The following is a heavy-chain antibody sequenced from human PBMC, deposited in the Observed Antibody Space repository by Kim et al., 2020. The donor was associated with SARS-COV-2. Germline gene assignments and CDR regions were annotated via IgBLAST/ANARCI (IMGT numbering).Heavy chain of an antibody. D-gene: IGHD6-19*01. J-gene: IGHJ6*02. Sequence: SETLSLTCTVSGGSISSYYWSWIRQPPGKGLEWIGYIYYSGSTNYNPSLKSRVTISVDTSKNQFSLKLSSVTAADTAVYYCARVPYMYSSGWYVGYYYYGMDVWGQGTTVTVSS. CDR1: GGSISSYY. CDR3: ARVPYMYSSGWYVGYYYYGMDV. V-gene: IGHV4-59*13. CDR2: IYYSGST.